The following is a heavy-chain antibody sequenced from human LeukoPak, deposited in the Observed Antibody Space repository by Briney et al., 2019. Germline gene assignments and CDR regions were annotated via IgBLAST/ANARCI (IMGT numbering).Heavy chain of an antibody. D-gene: IGHD3-10*01. J-gene: IGHJ4*02. CDR1: GFTFSNYD. V-gene: IGHV3-30*03. CDR2: ISYDGTNK. Sequence: GRSLRLSCAASGFTFSNYDMHWVRQAPGKGLEWVAVISYDGTNKYYADSVKGRFTISRDNSKNTLYLQMNSLRAEDTAVYYCATDQMYYYGSRSYSPFNHWGQGTLVTVSS. CDR3: ATDQMYYYGSRSYSPFNH.